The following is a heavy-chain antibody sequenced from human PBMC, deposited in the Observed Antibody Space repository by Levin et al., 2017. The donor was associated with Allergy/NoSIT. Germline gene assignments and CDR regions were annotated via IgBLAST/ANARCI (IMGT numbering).Heavy chain of an antibody. D-gene: IGHD2-2*01. V-gene: IGHV3-49*04. J-gene: IGHJ2*01. CDR1: GFTFGDYA. CDR3: TRDGNVVVPAAPRDWYFDL. CDR2: IRSKAYGGTT. Sequence: GESLKISCTASGFTFGDYAMSWVRQAPGKGLEWVGFIRSKAYGGTTEYAASVKGRFTISRDDSKSIAYLQMNSLKTEDTAVYYCTRDGNVVVPAAPRDWYFDLWGRGTLVTVSS.